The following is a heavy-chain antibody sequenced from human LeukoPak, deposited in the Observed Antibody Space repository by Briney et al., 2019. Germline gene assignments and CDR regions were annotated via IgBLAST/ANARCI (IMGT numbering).Heavy chain of an antibody. CDR1: GYTFTGYY. CDR3: ARVVGGSSWSPFDY. CDR2: INPNSGGT. Sequence: ASVKVSCKASGYTFTGYYMHWVRQAPGQGLEWMGWINPNSGGTNYAQKFQGGVTMTRDTSISTAYMELSRLRSDDTAVYYCARVVGGSSWSPFDYWGQGTLVTVSS. J-gene: IGHJ4*02. D-gene: IGHD6-13*01. V-gene: IGHV1-2*02.